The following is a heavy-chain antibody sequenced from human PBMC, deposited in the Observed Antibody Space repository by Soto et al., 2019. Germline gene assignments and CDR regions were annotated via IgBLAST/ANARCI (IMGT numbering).Heavy chain of an antibody. CDR2: IYPGDSDT. D-gene: IGHD1-26*01. CDR1: GYSFSSHC. CDR3: ARSGVGAMNPASGTDY. V-gene: IGHV5-51*01. J-gene: IGHJ4*02. Sequence: HVESLKISCKGFGYSFSSHCIGWVRQMPGKGLEWMGIIYPGDSDTRYSPSFQGQVTISADKSISTAYLQWSSLKTSDTAMYYCARSGVGAMNPASGTDYWGQGTLVTVSS.